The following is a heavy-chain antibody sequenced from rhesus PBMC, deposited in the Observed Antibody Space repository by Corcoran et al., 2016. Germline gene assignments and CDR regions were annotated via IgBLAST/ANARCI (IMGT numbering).Heavy chain of an antibody. V-gene: IGHV4-147*01. CDR2: IYGGRGST. Sequence: QVQLQESGPGLVKPSETLPLTCAVSGASISSNYWSWIRQPPGKGLEWIGYIYGGRGSTSYNPSLKSRVTISKDTSKNQFSLKLSSVTAADTAVYYCTRGGDSGTYTDWGQGVLVTVSS. CDR3: TRGGDSGTYTD. CDR1: GASISSNY. D-gene: IGHD1-44*01. J-gene: IGHJ4*01.